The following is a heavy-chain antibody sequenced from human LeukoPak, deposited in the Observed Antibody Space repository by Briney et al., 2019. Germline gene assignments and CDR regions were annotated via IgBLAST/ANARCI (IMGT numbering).Heavy chain of an antibody. Sequence: SETLSLTCTVSGGSISSSSYYWGWIRQPPGKGLEWIGYIYYSGSTNYNPSLKSRVTISVDTSKNQFSLKLSSVTAADTAVYYCARMITFGGVIVIDYWGQGTLVTVSS. V-gene: IGHV4-61*05. CDR1: GGSISSSSYY. CDR3: ARMITFGGVIVIDY. D-gene: IGHD3-16*02. CDR2: IYYSGST. J-gene: IGHJ4*02.